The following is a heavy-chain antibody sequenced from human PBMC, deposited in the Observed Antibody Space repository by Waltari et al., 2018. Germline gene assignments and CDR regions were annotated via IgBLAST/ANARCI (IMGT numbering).Heavy chain of an antibody. V-gene: IGHV1-18*01. Sequence: QFKLVQSAAELKKPGSSVRVSCKRVGHTSTTYAVSWVRQAPGHGLEWMGWMSVYNGDTKYAEKFQDRVIMTTDTSTRTIYMELRSLRSYDTAVYFCARRSNWGDALDLWGQGTLVTVSS. CDR2: MSVYNGDT. D-gene: IGHD7-27*01. J-gene: IGHJ3*01. CDR1: GHTSTTYA. CDR3: ARRSNWGDALDL.